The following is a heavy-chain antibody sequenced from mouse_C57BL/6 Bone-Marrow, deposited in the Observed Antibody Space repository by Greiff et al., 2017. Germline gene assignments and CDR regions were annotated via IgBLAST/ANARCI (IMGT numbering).Heavy chain of an antibody. CDR1: GYTFTSYW. J-gene: IGHJ2*01. D-gene: IGHD1-1*01. V-gene: IGHV1-59*01. CDR3: ARVNFITTVVAPFDY. CDR2: IDPSDSYT. Sequence: QVQLQQPGAELVRPGTSVKLSCKASGYTFTSYWMHWVKQRPGQGLEWIGVIDPSDSYTNYNQKFKGKATLTVDTSSSTAYMQLSSLTSEDSAVYYCARVNFITTVVAPFDYWGQGTTLTVSS.